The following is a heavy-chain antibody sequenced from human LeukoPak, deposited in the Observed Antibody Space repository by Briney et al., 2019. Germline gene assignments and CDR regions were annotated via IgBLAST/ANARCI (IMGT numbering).Heavy chain of an antibody. D-gene: IGHD4-17*01. CDR2: INHSGST. CDR1: GGSFSGYY. J-gene: IGHJ4*02. Sequence: SETLSLTCAVYGGSFSGYYWSWLRQPPGKGLEWIGEINHSGSTNYNPSLKSRVTISVDTSKNQFSLKLSSVTAADTAVYYCARGPYAVEDYDIDYWGQGTLVTVSS. V-gene: IGHV4-34*01. CDR3: ARGPYAVEDYDIDY.